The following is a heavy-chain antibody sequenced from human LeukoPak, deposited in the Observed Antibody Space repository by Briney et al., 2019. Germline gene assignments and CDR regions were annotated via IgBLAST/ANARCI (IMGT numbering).Heavy chain of an antibody. V-gene: IGHV1-18*01. J-gene: IGHJ4*02. CDR3: ARRGDVGGSFDY. Sequence: ASVKVSCKASGGTFSSYAISWVRQPPGQGLEGMGWISAYNGNTNYAQKLQGRVTMTTDTSTSTAYMELRSLRSDDTAVYYCARRGDVGGSFDYWGQGTLVTVSS. D-gene: IGHD2-15*01. CDR2: ISAYNGNT. CDR1: GGTFSSYA.